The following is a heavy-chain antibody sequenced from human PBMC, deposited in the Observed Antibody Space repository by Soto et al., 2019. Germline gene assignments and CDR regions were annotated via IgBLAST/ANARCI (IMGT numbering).Heavy chain of an antibody. CDR3: ARSRSSYAVNYYGMDV. CDR2: ISSSSSYI. Sequence: LRLSCAASGFTFSSYSMNWVRQAPGKGLEWVSSISSSSSYIYYADSVKGRFTISRDNAKNSLYLQMNSLRAEDTAVYYCARSRSSYAVNYYGMDVWGQGTTVTVSS. D-gene: IGHD6-13*01. J-gene: IGHJ6*02. CDR1: GFTFSSYS. V-gene: IGHV3-21*01.